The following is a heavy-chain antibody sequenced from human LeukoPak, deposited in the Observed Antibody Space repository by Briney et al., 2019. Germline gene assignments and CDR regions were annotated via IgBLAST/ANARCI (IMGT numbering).Heavy chain of an antibody. CDR1: GYTFTGYY. D-gene: IGHD6-19*01. V-gene: IGHV1-2*06. J-gene: IGHJ4*02. Sequence: ASVKVSCXASGYTFTGYYMHWVRQARGQGLEWMERINPNSGGTNYAQKFQGRVTMTRDTSISTAYMELSRLRSDDTAVYYCARTTNGWYSPFDYWGQGTLVTVSS. CDR2: INPNSGGT. CDR3: ARTTNGWYSPFDY.